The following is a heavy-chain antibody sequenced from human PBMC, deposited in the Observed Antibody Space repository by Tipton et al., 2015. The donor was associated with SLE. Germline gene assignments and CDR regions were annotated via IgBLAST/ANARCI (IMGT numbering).Heavy chain of an antibody. J-gene: IGHJ4*02. D-gene: IGHD6-13*01. CDR2: IKADGSEK. CDR1: GFTFSTYR. V-gene: IGHV3-7*01. Sequence: SLRLSCTASGFTFSTYRMTWLRQAPGKGLEWVATIKADGSEKYYVESVEGRFTVSRDNAKMYLQMNSLRAEDTAVYYCATLAEAEKRNFDYWGQGTLVTVSS. CDR3: ATLAEAEKRNFDY.